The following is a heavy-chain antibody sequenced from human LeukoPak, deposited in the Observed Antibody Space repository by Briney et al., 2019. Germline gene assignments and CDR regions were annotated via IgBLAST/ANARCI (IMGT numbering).Heavy chain of an antibody. J-gene: IGHJ5*02. CDR1: GFTFSSYW. Sequence: LAGGSLRLSCAASGFTFSSYWMSWVRQAPGKGLEWVANIKQDGSEKYDVDAVKGRFTISRDNAKNSLYLQMNSLRAEDTAVYYCARYCSSTSCYSDWFDPWGQGTLVTVSS. V-gene: IGHV3-7*03. D-gene: IGHD2-2*01. CDR2: IKQDGSEK. CDR3: ARYCSSTSCYSDWFDP.